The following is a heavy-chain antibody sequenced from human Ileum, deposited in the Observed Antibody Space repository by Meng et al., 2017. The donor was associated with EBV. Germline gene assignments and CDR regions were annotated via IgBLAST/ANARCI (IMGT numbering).Heavy chain of an antibody. J-gene: IGHJ4*02. V-gene: IGHV4-39*01. D-gene: IGHD4-17*01. CDR1: GDSISSSPYF. CDR2: IYYSGNT. Sequence: QVQLQESGPGLVKPSETLPPTCTVSGDSISSSPYFWGWIRQPPGKGLEWIGSIYYSGNTYYTPSLKSRLTISVDTSKNQFSLKLTSVTAADTAVYYCARQLDTVTSGDWGQGTLGTVSS. CDR3: ARQLDTVTSGD.